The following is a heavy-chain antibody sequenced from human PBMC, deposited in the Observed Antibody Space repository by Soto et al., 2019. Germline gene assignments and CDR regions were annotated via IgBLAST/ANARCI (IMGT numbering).Heavy chain of an antibody. Sequence: GGSLRLSCAASGFTFSSYWMHWVRQAPGKGLEWVSSISSSSSYICYADSVKGRFTISRDNAKNSLYLQMNSLRAEDTAVYYCARDNMVRALGALDIWGQGTMVTVSS. CDR3: ARDNMVRALGALDI. CDR1: GFTFSSYW. V-gene: IGHV3-21*01. CDR2: ISSSSSYI. D-gene: IGHD3-10*01. J-gene: IGHJ3*02.